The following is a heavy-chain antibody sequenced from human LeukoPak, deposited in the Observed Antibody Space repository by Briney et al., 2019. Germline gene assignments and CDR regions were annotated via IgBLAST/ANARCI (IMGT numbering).Heavy chain of an antibody. Sequence: PGGSLRLSCAASGFMFNDYWLMWVRQAPGEGLEWVANIKPDGSETYYMGSVRGRFTISRDNAKNLLYLQMNNLRGEDTAVYYCGGCEYEAGLGWWGQGTLVAVST. D-gene: IGHD6-19*01. CDR2: IKPDGSET. J-gene: IGHJ4*02. CDR3: GGCEYEAGLGW. V-gene: IGHV3-7*01. CDR1: GFMFNDYW.